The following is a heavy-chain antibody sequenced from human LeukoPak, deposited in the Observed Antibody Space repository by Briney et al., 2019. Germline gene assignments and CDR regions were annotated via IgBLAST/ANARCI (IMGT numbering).Heavy chain of an antibody. Sequence: ASVKVSCKASGYTFTSYGISWVRQAPGQGLEWMGWINPNSGGTNYAQKFQGRVTMTRDTSISTAYMELSRLRSDDTAVYYCARSVGYCTNGVCYGHDYWGQGTLVTVSS. J-gene: IGHJ4*02. CDR1: GYTFTSYG. CDR3: ARSVGYCTNGVCYGHDY. V-gene: IGHV1-2*02. D-gene: IGHD2-8*01. CDR2: INPNSGGT.